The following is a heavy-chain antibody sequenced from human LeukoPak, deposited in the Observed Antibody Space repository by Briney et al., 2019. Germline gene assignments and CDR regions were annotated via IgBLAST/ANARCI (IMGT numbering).Heavy chain of an antibody. V-gene: IGHV4-39*02. D-gene: IGHD6-6*01. CDR2: IDYSGST. CDR3: VGQVPNIAARFSSVDY. J-gene: IGHJ4*02. CDR1: GGSISSSSYY. Sequence: PSETLSLTCTVSGGSISSSSYYWGWIRQPPGKGLEWIGSIDYSGSTHYNSSLKSRVTISVDTSKNHFSLRLSSVTTADTGVYSCVGQVPNIAARFSSVDYWGQGTLVTVSS.